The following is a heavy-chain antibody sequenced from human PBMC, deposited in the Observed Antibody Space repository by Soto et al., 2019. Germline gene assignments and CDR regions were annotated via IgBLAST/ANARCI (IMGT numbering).Heavy chain of an antibody. D-gene: IGHD1-26*01. CDR2: IYPGDSDT. Sequence: PVVSLRISCKGSGCSFTSYWIGWVRQMPGKGLEWMGIIYPGDSDTRYSPSFQGQVTISADKSISTAYLQWSSLKASDTAMYYCARSIVGATTPDAVDIWGQGTMVTVSS. CDR1: GCSFTSYW. V-gene: IGHV5-51*01. J-gene: IGHJ3*02. CDR3: ARSIVGATTPDAVDI.